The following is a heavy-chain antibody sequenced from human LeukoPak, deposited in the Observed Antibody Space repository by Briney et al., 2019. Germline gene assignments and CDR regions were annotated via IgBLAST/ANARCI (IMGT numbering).Heavy chain of an antibody. J-gene: IGHJ3*02. D-gene: IGHD3-9*01. CDR1: GVTFDDYG. CDR2: INWNGGST. V-gene: IGHV3-20*01. Sequence: GGSLRLSCAASGVTFDDYGMSWVRQAPGKGLEWVSGINWNGGSTGYADSVRGRFTISRDNAKNSLYLQMNSLRAEDTALYHCARGYYDILTGYSPRGAFDIWGQGTMVTVSS. CDR3: ARGYYDILTGYSPRGAFDI.